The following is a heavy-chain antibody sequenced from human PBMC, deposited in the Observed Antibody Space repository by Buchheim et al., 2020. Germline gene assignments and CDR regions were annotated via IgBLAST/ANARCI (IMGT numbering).Heavy chain of an antibody. V-gene: IGHV3-30*02. J-gene: IGHJ4*02. CDR1: GFTFSSYG. CDR3: AKVLMYYDSSGYFLWYFDY. D-gene: IGHD3-22*01. CDR2: IRYDGSNK. Sequence: QVQLVESGGGVVQPGRSLRLSCAASGFTFSSYGMHWVRQAPGKGLEWVAFIRYDGSNKYYADSVKGRFTISRDNSKNTLYLQMNSLRDEDTAVYYCAKVLMYYDSSGYFLWYFDYGGQGTL.